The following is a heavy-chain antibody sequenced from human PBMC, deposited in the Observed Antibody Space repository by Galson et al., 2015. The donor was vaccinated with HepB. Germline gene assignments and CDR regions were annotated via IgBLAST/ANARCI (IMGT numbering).Heavy chain of an antibody. CDR1: GGSISSSSYY. V-gene: IGHV4-39*01. CDR2: IYYSVST. J-gene: IGHJ4*02. CDR3: ARRHRYSSGQEIDY. D-gene: IGHD6-19*01. Sequence: SETLSLTCTVSGGSISSSSYYWGWIRQPPGTGLEWIGSIYYSVSTYYNPSLKSRVTISVDTSKNQFSLKLSSVTAADTAVYYCARRHRYSSGQEIDYWGQGTLVTVSS.